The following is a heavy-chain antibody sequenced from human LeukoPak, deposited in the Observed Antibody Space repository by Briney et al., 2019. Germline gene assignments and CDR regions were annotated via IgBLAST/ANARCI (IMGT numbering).Heavy chain of an antibody. D-gene: IGHD6-13*01. CDR3: ARVPDSSSWYYYYYFDY. Sequence: ASVKVSCKASGYTFTSYAMHWVRQAPGQRLEWMGWINAGNGNTKYSQKFQGRVIITRDTSASTAYMELSSLRSEDTAVYYCARVPDSSSWYYYYYFDYWGQGTLVTVSS. CDR2: INAGNGNT. J-gene: IGHJ4*02. CDR1: GYTFTSYA. V-gene: IGHV1-3*01.